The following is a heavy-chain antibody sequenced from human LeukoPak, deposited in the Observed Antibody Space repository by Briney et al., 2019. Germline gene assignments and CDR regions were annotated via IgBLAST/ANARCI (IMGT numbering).Heavy chain of an antibody. J-gene: IGHJ3*02. CDR2: ITSTSNGAYM. V-gene: IGHV3-21*01. D-gene: IGHD5-12*01. Sequence: PGGSLRLSCAASGFTFSNYYMHWVRQAPGKGPEWVSSITSTSNGAYMYYADSVKGRFTISRDNAKNSLYLQMNSLRAEDTAVYYCATWLPDAFDIWGQGTMVTVSS. CDR3: ATWLPDAFDI. CDR1: GFTFSNYY.